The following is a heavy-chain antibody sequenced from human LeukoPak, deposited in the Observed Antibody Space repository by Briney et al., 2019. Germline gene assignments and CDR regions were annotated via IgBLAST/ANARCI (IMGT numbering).Heavy chain of an antibody. Sequence: GGSLRLSYAASGFTFSNYGMYWVRQAPGKGLEWVAFIRYDGSDKYYADSVKGRFTMSRDNSKNTLYLQMDSLRPEDTAVYYCAKGQVGIQSSKWFDPWGQGTLVTVSS. V-gene: IGHV3-30*02. CDR3: AKGQVGIQSSKWFDP. CDR2: IRYDGSDK. D-gene: IGHD1-26*01. CDR1: GFTFSNYG. J-gene: IGHJ5*02.